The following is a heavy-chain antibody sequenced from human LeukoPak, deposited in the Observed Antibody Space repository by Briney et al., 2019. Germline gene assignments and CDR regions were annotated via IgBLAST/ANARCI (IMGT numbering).Heavy chain of an antibody. J-gene: IGHJ4*02. CDR2: ISRDGGST. Sequence: GGSLRLSCVTSGFTFDDSIMYWFRQAPGKGLEWVSLISRDGGSTYYADSVKGRFTISRDNSKNSLFLQMNSLRSADTALYYCVKDLHIWGQGTLVIVSS. V-gene: IGHV3-43*01. CDR1: GFTFDDSI. CDR3: VKDLHI.